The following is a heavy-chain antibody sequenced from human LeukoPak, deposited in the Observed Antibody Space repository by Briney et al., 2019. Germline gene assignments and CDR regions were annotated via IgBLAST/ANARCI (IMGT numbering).Heavy chain of an antibody. CDR3: ARGSSGWYAVPWFDP. Sequence: ASVKVSCKASGGTFSKYTISWVRQRPGQGLEWMGWINPNSGGTNYAQKFQGWVTMTRDTSISTAYMELSRLRSDDTAVYYCARGSSGWYAVPWFDPWGQGTLVTVSS. CDR1: GGTFSKYT. CDR2: INPNSGGT. D-gene: IGHD6-19*01. J-gene: IGHJ5*02. V-gene: IGHV1-2*04.